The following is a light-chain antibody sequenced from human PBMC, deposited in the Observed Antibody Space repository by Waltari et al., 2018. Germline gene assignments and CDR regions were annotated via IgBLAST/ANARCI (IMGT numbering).Light chain of an antibody. CDR1: SSDVGSYNL. V-gene: IGLV2-23*02. CDR3: CSYAGSSTFAV. CDR2: EVS. J-gene: IGLJ3*02. Sequence: QSALTQPASVSGSPGQSITISCTGTSSDVGSYNLVSWYQQHPGKAPKLMLYEVSKRPSGVSNRFSGSKSGNTASLTISGLQAEDEADYYCCSYAGSSTFAVFGGGTKLTVL.